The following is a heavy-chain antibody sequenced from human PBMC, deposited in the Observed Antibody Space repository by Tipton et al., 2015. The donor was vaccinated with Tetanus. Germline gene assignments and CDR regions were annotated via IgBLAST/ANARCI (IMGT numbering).Heavy chain of an antibody. CDR2: IYSSGST. V-gene: IGHV4-30-4*01. CDR3: ARETNMLRGFMINGNAFDV. J-gene: IGHJ3*01. D-gene: IGHD3-10*01. CDR1: GGSISSGDYF. Sequence: TLSLTCSVSGGSISSGDYFWSWIRQPPGKGLEWIGYIYSSGSTYYNPSLKSRVSLSQDTSKNQFSLKLNSVTAADTAVYYCARETNMLRGFMINGNAFDVWGQGTLVTFSS.